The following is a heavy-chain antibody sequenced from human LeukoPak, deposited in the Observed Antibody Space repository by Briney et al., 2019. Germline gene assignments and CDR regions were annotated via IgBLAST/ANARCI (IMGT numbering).Heavy chain of an antibody. CDR1: GFTVSSNY. D-gene: IGHD3-22*01. CDR2: ISGSGGST. Sequence: GGSLRLSCAASGFTVSSNYMSWVRQAPGKGLEWVSAISGSGGSTYYADSVKGRFTISRDNSKNTLYLQMNSLRAEDTAVYYCAKDPYYDSSGYYFDYWGQGTLVTVSS. CDR3: AKDPYYDSSGYYFDY. J-gene: IGHJ4*02. V-gene: IGHV3-23*01.